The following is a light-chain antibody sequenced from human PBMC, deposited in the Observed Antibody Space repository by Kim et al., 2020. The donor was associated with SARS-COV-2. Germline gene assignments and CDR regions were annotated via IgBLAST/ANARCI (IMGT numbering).Light chain of an antibody. CDR1: NIGSKS. Sequence: APGKKAGITCGGNNIGSKSVHWYQRKPGKAPVLVIYYDSDRPSGIPERFSGSNSGNTATLTISRVEAGDEADYYCQVWDSSSDHVVFGGGTQLTVL. CDR2: YDS. J-gene: IGLJ2*01. CDR3: QVWDSSSDHVV. V-gene: IGLV3-21*04.